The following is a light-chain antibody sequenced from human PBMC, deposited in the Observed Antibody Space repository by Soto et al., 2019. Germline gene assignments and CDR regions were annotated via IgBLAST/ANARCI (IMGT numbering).Light chain of an antibody. Sequence: DLVMTQSPLSLPVTPGEPASISCRSSQNLLHSNGYNYVDWYLQKPGQSPQLLIYLGSTRASGVPDRFSGSGSGTGFTLGISRVEAEDVGVYYCMQARQTLMYAFGQGTKLEMK. V-gene: IGKV2-28*01. CDR3: MQARQTLMYA. CDR2: LGS. CDR1: QNLLHSNGYNY. J-gene: IGKJ2*01.